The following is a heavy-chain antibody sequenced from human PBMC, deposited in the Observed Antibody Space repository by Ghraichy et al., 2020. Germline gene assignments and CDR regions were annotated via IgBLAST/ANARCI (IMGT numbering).Heavy chain of an antibody. CDR1: GFTLSSFW. CDR3: ARGTYGSGSTPDY. Sequence: GGSLRLSCAASGFTLSSFWMHWVRQAPGKGLVWVSRINSDGSSTSYADSVKGRFTISRDNAKNTLYLQMNSLRVEETALYYCARGTYGSGSTPDYWGQGTLVTVSS. V-gene: IGHV3-74*01. J-gene: IGHJ4*02. CDR2: INSDGSST. D-gene: IGHD3-10*01.